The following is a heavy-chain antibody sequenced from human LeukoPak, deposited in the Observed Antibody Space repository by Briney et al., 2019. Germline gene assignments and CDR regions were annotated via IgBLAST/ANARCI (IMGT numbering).Heavy chain of an antibody. V-gene: IGHV3-23*01. D-gene: IGHD1-14*01. CDR3: ARGRYKASSDY. CDR2: INADGGSS. J-gene: IGHJ4*02. CDR1: GFTFSSYV. Sequence: LGGSLILSCAASGFTFSSYVMGWVRQAPGKGLEWVSVINADGGSSYYPDSVRGRFTISRDNPQNTLCLQMNGLRADDTARYHCARGRYKASSDYWGQGTLVTVSS.